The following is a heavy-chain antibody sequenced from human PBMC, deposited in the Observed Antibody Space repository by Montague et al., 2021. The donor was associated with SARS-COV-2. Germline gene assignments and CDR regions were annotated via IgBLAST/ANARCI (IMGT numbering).Heavy chain of an antibody. D-gene: IGHD3-10*01. Sequence: SETLSLTCTVSGGSISSSSYYWGWIRQPPEKGLEWIGSIYYSGSTYYNPSLKSRVTISVDTSKNQFSLKLSSVTAADTAVYYCARNPADCYGSGSYPTWENWFDPWGQGTLVTVSS. J-gene: IGHJ5*02. CDR1: GGSISSSSYY. V-gene: IGHV4-39*01. CDR3: ARNPADCYGSGSYPTWENWFDP. CDR2: IYYSGST.